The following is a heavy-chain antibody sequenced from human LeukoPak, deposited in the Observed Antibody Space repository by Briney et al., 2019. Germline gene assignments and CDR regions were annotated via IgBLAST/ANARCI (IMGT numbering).Heavy chain of an antibody. D-gene: IGHD3-22*01. J-gene: IGHJ4*02. Sequence: GGSLRLSCAASGFTFSSYSMNWVRQAPGRGLEWVASIRDDGGHKGYIDSVKGRFSVSRDNPRNSLYLQMNRLTAEDTAVYYCAKDQDRYYYDSKHGDWGQGTLVTVSS. CDR2: IRDDGGHK. V-gene: IGHV3-7*03. CDR3: AKDQDRYYYDSKHGD. CDR1: GFTFSSYS.